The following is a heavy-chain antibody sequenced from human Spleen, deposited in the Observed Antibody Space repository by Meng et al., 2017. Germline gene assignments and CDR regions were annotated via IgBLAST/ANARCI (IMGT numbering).Heavy chain of an antibody. CDR1: GYTFAAYW. Sequence: QVQQVQSGPEVKKPGASVKTSCKPSGYTFAAYWIHWLRQAPGQGLEWMGRIDPNNDHTQYAQNFQGRVTMTSDTSISTVYMELNGLRSDDTAVYYCARDEDISAAGYLLGDFWGQGTLVTVSS. J-gene: IGHJ4*02. V-gene: IGHV1-2*06. CDR2: IDPNNDHT. CDR3: ARDEDISAAGYLLGDF. D-gene: IGHD6-13*01.